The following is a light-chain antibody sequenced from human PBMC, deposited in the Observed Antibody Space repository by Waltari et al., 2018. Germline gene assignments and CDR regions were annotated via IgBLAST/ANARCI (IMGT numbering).Light chain of an antibody. CDR1: KLGGKY. CDR3: QAWDSGTVV. CDR2: QDT. Sequence: SYDLTQPPSVSVSPGQTATITCSGDKLGGKYTSWYQQRPGQSPILVIFQDTNRPSGIPERFPGSNSGNTATLAISGTQPMDEAKYYCQAWDSGTVVCGGGTMLTVL. J-gene: IGLJ2*01. V-gene: IGLV3-1*01.